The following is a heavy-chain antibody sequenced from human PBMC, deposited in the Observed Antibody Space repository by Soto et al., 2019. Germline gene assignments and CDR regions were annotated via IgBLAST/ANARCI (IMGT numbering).Heavy chain of an antibody. CDR3: AGSQLVPYYFDY. J-gene: IGHJ4*02. Sequence: ASVKVSCKTSGYRFTNYAIHWVRQAPGQRLEWMGWINLGNGNTRYSEKFQGRVTITRDASAITAFMELSSLKSEDTAVYFCAGSQLVPYYFDYWGLGTLVTVSS. V-gene: IGHV1-3*01. CDR1: GYRFTNYA. CDR2: INLGNGNT. D-gene: IGHD3-10*01.